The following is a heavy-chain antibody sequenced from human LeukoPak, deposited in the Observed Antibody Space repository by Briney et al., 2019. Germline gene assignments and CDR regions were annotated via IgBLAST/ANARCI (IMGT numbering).Heavy chain of an antibody. V-gene: IGHV3-53*01. J-gene: IGHJ5*02. CDR2: LYSGGTT. CDR3: AREYGSGVDYFDP. CDR1: GFSVSSNY. Sequence: PGGSLRRSSAASGFSVSSNYMSWVRQAPGKGLEWVSILYSGGTTYYADSVKGRFTISRDNSRNTLFLQMNSLRVEDTAVYYCAREYGSGVDYFDPWGQGTLVTVSS. D-gene: IGHD3-10*01.